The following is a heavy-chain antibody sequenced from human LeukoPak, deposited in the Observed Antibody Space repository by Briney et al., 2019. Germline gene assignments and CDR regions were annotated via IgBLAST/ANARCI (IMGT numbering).Heavy chain of an antibody. CDR3: ARDTDYDSSGYYMGAFDI. Sequence: SETLSLTCTVSGGSISSGSYYWSWIRQPAGKGLEWIGRIYTSGSTNYNPSLKSRVTISVDTSKNQFSLKLSSVTAADTAVYYCARDTDYDSSGYYMGAFDIWGQGTMVTVSS. J-gene: IGHJ3*02. CDR1: GGSISSGSYY. D-gene: IGHD3-22*01. CDR2: IYTSGST. V-gene: IGHV4-61*02.